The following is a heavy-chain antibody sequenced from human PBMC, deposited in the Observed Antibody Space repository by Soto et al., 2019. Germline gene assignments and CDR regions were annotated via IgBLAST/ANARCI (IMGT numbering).Heavy chain of an antibody. Sequence: ASVKVSCKASGYTFTSYGISWVRQAPGQGLEWMGWISAYNGNTNYAQKLQGRVTMTTDTSTSTAYMELRSLRSDDTAVYYCARDLVVVAATHYYYYGMDVSSQGTTFTVSS. CDR1: GYTFTSYG. V-gene: IGHV1-18*01. D-gene: IGHD2-15*01. J-gene: IGHJ6*02. CDR2: ISAYNGNT. CDR3: ARDLVVVAATHYYYYGMDV.